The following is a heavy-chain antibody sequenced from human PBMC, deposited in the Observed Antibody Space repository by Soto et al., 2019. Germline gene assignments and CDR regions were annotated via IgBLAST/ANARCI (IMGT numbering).Heavy chain of an antibody. J-gene: IGHJ6*03. CDR2: IYPGDSDT. D-gene: IGHD2-2*01. CDR1: GYSFTSYW. Sequence: GESLKISCKGSGYSFTSYWIGWVRQMPGKGLEWMGIIYPGDSDTRYSPSFQGQVTISVDKSISTAYLQWSSLKASDTAMYYCARHTLGYCSSTSCYSYYYYYYMDVWGKGTTVTVSS. CDR3: ARHTLGYCSSTSCYSYYYYYYMDV. V-gene: IGHV5-51*01.